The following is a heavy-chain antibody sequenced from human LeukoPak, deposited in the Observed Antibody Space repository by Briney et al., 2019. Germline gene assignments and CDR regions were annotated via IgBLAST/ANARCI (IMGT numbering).Heavy chain of an antibody. CDR2: ISAYNGNT. CDR1: GYTFTSYG. D-gene: IGHD2-2*02. J-gene: IGHJ4*02. V-gene: IGHV1-18*01. Sequence: EASVKVSCKASGYTFTSYGISWVRQAPGQGLEWMGWISAYNGNTNYAQKLQGRVTMTTDTSTSTAYMELRSLRSDDTAVYYCARDFGSYCSSTSCYMMSDFDYWGQGTLVTVSS. CDR3: ARDFGSYCSSTSCYMMSDFDY.